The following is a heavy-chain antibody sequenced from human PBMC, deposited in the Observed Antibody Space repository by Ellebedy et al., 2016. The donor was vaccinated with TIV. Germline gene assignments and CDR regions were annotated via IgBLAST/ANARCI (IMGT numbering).Heavy chain of an antibody. Sequence: GESLKISXAASGFTFSNYNMDWVRQAPGKGLEWLSFIGKSETDKHYADSVKGRFTISRDNAKNSLYLQMNSLRAEDTAVYYCARGPPIAARTSWFDPWGQGTLVTVSS. V-gene: IGHV3-21*05. CDR2: IGKSETDK. CDR1: GFTFSNYN. CDR3: ARGPPIAARTSWFDP. J-gene: IGHJ5*02. D-gene: IGHD6-13*01.